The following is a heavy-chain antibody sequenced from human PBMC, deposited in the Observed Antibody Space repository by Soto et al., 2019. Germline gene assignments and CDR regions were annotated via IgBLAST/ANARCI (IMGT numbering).Heavy chain of an antibody. D-gene: IGHD5-12*01. Sequence: SVKVSCKASGYTFTGYYMHWVRQAPGKGLEWMGWINPNSGGTNYAQKFQGWVTMTRDTSISTAYMELSRLRSDDTAVYYCARYSPRSYSGYAYDAFDIWGQGTMVTVSS. J-gene: IGHJ3*02. CDR3: ARYSPRSYSGYAYDAFDI. CDR1: GYTFTGYY. V-gene: IGHV1-2*04. CDR2: INPNSGGT.